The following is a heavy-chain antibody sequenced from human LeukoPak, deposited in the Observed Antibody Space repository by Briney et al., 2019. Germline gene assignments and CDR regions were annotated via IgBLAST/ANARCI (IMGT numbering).Heavy chain of an antibody. Sequence: SETLSLTCAVSGGSISSSNWWSWVRQPPGKGLEWIGEIYHSGSTNYNPSLKSRVTISVDTSKNQFSLKLSSVTAADTAVYYCARVDRARYSGSFGENYFDYWGQGTLVTVSS. CDR1: GGSISSSNW. J-gene: IGHJ4*02. CDR3: ARVDRARYSGSFGENYFDY. V-gene: IGHV4-4*02. D-gene: IGHD1-26*01. CDR2: IYHSGST.